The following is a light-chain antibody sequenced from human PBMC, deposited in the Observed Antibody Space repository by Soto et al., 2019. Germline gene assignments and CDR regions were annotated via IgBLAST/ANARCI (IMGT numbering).Light chain of an antibody. CDR2: GAS. J-gene: IGKJ5*01. V-gene: IGKV3-15*01. Sequence: DIVLTQSQRTLSLSPAERGTLXSRTSQSVSSNYLAWYQQKPGQAPRLLIYGASTRATGIPARFSGSGSGTEFTLTISSLQSEDFAVYYCQQYNNWPRPVTFGQGTRLEIK. CDR3: QQYNNWPRPVT. CDR1: QSVSSNY.